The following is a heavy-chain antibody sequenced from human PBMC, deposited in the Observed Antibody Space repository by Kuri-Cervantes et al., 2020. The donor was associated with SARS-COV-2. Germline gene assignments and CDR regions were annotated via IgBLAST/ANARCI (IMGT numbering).Heavy chain of an antibody. CDR3: AKSGSSSSSYVSRLDV. V-gene: IGHV3-30*02. D-gene: IGHD3-16*01. Sequence: GGSLRLSCAASGFTFDDYGMHWVRQAPGKGLEWVAFIRYDGSNKYYADSVKGRFTISRDNSKNTLYLQMNSLRAEDTAVYYCAKSGSSSSSYVSRLDVWGKGTTVTVSS. J-gene: IGHJ6*04. CDR2: IRYDGSNK. CDR1: GFTFDDYG.